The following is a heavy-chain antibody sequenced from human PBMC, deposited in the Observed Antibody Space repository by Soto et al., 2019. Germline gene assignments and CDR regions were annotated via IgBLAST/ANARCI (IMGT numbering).Heavy chain of an antibody. CDR1: GFTFSSYA. CDR2: ISGSGGST. J-gene: IGHJ6*02. V-gene: IGHV3-23*01. CDR3: PSQRYYYYGMDV. Sequence: GGSLRLSCAASGFTFSSYAMSWVRQAPGKGLEWVSAISGSGGSTYYADSVKGRFTISRDNSKNTLYLQMNSLRAEDTAVYYWPSQRYYYYGMDVWGQGTTVTVSS.